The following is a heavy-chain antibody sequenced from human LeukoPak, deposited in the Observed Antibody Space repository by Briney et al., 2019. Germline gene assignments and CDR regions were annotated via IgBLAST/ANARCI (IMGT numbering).Heavy chain of an antibody. J-gene: IGHJ4*02. CDR1: GFTFSSYG. D-gene: IGHD3-10*01. CDR3: ARQGVLPTGELSHDY. Sequence: PGGSLRLSCAASGFTFSSYGMHWVRQAPGKGLEWVAVIWYDGSNKYYADSVKGRFTISRDNSKNTLYLQMNSLRAEDTAVYYCARQGVLPTGELSHDYWGQGTLVTVSS. CDR2: IWYDGSNK. V-gene: IGHV3-33*01.